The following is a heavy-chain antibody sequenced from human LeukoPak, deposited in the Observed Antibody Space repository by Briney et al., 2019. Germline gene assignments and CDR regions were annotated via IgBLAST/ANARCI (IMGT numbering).Heavy chain of an antibody. CDR1: RGSISYYY. Sequence: SETLSLTCSVSRGSISYYYWMWLPQPPGRGLVWLVYSYYTGSTKSRPPLKSRVTMSLDTSNNQYSLSLSSVTAADTAVYYCAIHRGYSSSSYFDYWGRGSLVTVSS. D-gene: IGHD6-6*01. CDR3: AIHRGYSSSSYFDY. CDR2: SYYTGST. J-gene: IGHJ4*02. V-gene: IGHV4-59*08.